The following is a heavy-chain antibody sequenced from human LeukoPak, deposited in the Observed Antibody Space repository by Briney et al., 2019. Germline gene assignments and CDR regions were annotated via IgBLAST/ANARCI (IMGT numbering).Heavy chain of an antibody. Sequence: PGGSLRLSCGTSGFTFSSYEMNWVRQAPGKGLEWVSYISGSGTDRYYADSVKGRFTISRDSAKNSLYLQMNSLRAEDTAIYYCARDVGESSGYAGYWGQGTLVTVSS. V-gene: IGHV3-48*03. CDR3: ARDVGESSGYAGY. CDR2: ISGSGTDR. D-gene: IGHD3-22*01. J-gene: IGHJ4*02. CDR1: GFTFSSYE.